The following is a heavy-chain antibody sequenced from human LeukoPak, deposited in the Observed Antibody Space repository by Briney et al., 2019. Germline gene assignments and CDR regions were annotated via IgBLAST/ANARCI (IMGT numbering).Heavy chain of an antibody. CDR1: GYTFTSYG. V-gene: IGHV1-18*01. CDR3: ARDLSIAARGWFDP. Sequence: GASVKVSCKASGYTFTSYGISWVRQAPGQGLEWMGWISAYNGSTNYAQKLQGRVTMTTDTSTSTAYMELRSVRSDDTAVYYCARDLSIAARGWFDPWGEGTLVTVSS. D-gene: IGHD6-6*01. J-gene: IGHJ5*02. CDR2: ISAYNGST.